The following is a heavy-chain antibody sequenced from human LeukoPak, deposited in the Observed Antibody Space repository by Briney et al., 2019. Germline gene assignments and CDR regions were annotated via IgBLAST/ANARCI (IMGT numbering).Heavy chain of an antibody. V-gene: IGHV1-8*03. CDR3: AGAGLAAGDYYYYMDV. CDR2: MNPNSGNT. Sequence: ASVKVSCKASGYTFTSYDINWVRQATGQGLEWMGWMNPNSGNTGYAQKFQGRVTITRNTSISTAYMELSSLRSGDTAVYYCAGAGLAAGDYYYYMDVWGKGTTVTVSS. CDR1: GYTFTSYD. J-gene: IGHJ6*03. D-gene: IGHD6-13*01.